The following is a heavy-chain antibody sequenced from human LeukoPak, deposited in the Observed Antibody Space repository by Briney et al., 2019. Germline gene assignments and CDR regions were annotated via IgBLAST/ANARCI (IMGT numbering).Heavy chain of an antibody. CDR1: GGTFSGYA. Sequence: SVKVSCKASGGTFSGYAISWVRQAPGQGLEWMGGIIPIFGTANYAQKFQGRVTITADKSTSTAYMELSSLRSEDTAVYYCARIPIHTIFGVVTDAFDIWGQGTMVTVSS. J-gene: IGHJ3*02. V-gene: IGHV1-69*06. CDR2: IIPIFGTA. D-gene: IGHD3-3*01. CDR3: ARIPIHTIFGVVTDAFDI.